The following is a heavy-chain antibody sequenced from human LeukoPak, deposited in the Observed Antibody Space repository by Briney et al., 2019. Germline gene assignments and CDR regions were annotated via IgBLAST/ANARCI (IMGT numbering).Heavy chain of an antibody. CDR1: GFTFSSYA. CDR2: ISGSGGSS. Sequence: GASLRLSCAASGFTFSSYAMSWVRQAPGKGLEWVSAISGSGGSSYYADSVKGRFTISRDNSKNTLYLQMNSLRAEDTAVYYCAKGPLGLRPHYFDYWGQGTLVTVSS. J-gene: IGHJ4*02. V-gene: IGHV3-23*01. CDR3: AKGPLGLRPHYFDY. D-gene: IGHD5-12*01.